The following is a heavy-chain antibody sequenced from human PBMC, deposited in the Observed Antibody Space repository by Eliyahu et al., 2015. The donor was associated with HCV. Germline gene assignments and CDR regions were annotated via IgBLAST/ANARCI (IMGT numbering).Heavy chain of an antibody. Sequence: QLQLQESGPGLVKPSQTLSLTCSVSGGSVSSGDYDWTWIRQPAGKGLEWIGRVSASGNTNFNPSLMSRVTISVDTSKNQFSLKLSSVTAADTAIYFCARDQDFWSGYFDYWGQGILVTVSS. CDR3: ARDQDFWSGYFDY. V-gene: IGHV4-61*02. D-gene: IGHD3-3*01. J-gene: IGHJ4*02. CDR1: GGSVSSGDYD. CDR2: VSASGNT.